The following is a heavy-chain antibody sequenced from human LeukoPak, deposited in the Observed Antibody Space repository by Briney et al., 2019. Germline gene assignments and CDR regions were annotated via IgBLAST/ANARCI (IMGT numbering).Heavy chain of an antibody. CDR3: AREGRMKGAFDI. D-gene: IGHD2-8*01. Sequence: GGSLRLSCAASGFTFSSYGMHWVRQAPGKGLEWVAVIWYDGSNKYYADSVKGRFTISRDNSKNTLYLQMNSLRAEDTAVYYCAREGRMKGAFDIWGQGTMVTVSS. J-gene: IGHJ3*02. V-gene: IGHV3-33*01. CDR2: IWYDGSNK. CDR1: GFTFSSYG.